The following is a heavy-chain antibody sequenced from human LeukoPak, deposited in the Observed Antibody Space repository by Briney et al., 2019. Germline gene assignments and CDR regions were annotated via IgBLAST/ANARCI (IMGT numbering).Heavy chain of an antibody. J-gene: IGHJ4*02. CDR3: ARGTPIGSTGVFDY. D-gene: IGHD6-13*01. Sequence: ASVKVSCKASRYTFTGYYMQRVRQAPGPRLEWMGGISLNSGGRKYAPKFHRRVTMTSDTSISTAYMELSRMISYDTAVYYCARGTPIGSTGVFDYWGQGTGVTVSS. V-gene: IGHV1-2*02. CDR2: ISLNSGGR. CDR1: RYTFTGYY.